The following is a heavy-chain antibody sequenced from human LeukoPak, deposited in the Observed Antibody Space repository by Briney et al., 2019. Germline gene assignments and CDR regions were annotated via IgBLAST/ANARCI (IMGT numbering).Heavy chain of an antibody. CDR3: ARHQFYGSGSYYFDY. CDR2: IYYSGST. CDR1: GGPISSSRFY. V-gene: IGHV4-39*01. Sequence: SETLSLTCTVSGGPISSSRFYGGWIRQPPGKGLEWIASIYYSGSTYYNPSLKSRVTISVDTSTNQFAMKVSSVTAAHTALYYCARHQFYGSGSYYFDYWGQGTLVTVSS. D-gene: IGHD3-10*01. J-gene: IGHJ4*02.